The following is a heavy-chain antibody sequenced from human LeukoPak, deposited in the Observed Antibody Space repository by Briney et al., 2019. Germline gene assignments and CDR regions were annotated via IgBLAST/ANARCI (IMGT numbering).Heavy chain of an antibody. Sequence: GGSLRLSCAASGFTFSSYNMNWVRQAPGKGLEWVSSISSSSDYIYYADSVKGRFTIPRDNAKNSLYLQMKSLRAEDTAVYYCARGKTSQNIVTRKTYNWFDPWGQGTLVTVSS. V-gene: IGHV3-21*01. CDR3: ARGKTSQNIVTRKTYNWFDP. CDR2: ISSSSDYI. J-gene: IGHJ5*02. D-gene: IGHD2/OR15-2a*01. CDR1: GFTFSSYN.